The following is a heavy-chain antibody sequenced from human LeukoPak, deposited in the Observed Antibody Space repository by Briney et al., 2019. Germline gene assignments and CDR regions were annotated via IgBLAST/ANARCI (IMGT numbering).Heavy chain of an antibody. Sequence: GGSLRLSCAASGFTFTIYSMNWVRQAPGKGLEWVSSISSSTSYIYYADSVRGRFTISRDNAKNSLYLQMNSLRDEDTAVYYCARVSLGYRYDNWFDPWGQGTLVTVSS. CDR1: GFTFTIYS. D-gene: IGHD5-18*01. J-gene: IGHJ5*02. V-gene: IGHV3-21*01. CDR3: ARVSLGYRYDNWFDP. CDR2: ISSSTSYI.